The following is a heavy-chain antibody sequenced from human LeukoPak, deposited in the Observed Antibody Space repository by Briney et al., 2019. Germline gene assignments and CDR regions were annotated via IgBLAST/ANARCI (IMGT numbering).Heavy chain of an antibody. Sequence: PGGSLRLSCAASGFTFSSYETNWVRQAPGKGLEWVSYISSSGSTIYYADSVKGRFTISRDNAKNSLYLQMNSLRAEDTAVYYCARAPIGMYVIPPYFDYWGQGTLVTVSS. V-gene: IGHV3-48*03. CDR2: ISSSGSTI. D-gene: IGHD2-8*01. CDR3: ARAPIGMYVIPPYFDY. J-gene: IGHJ4*02. CDR1: GFTFSSYE.